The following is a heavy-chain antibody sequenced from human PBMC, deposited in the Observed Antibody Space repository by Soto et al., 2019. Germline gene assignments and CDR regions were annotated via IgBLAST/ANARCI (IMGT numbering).Heavy chain of an antibody. D-gene: IGHD2-21*01. Sequence: QVQLVESGGGVVQPGRSLRLSCAASGFTFSSYGMHWVRQAPGKGLEWVAVISYDGSNKYYGDSVKGRFTISRDNSKNTRYLQIHSPAAEDRAVEDCAEEAHPLPDDCCEMDVGAEGTAV. CDR3: AEEAHPLPDDCCEMDV. CDR1: GFTFSSYG. V-gene: IGHV3-30*18. CDR2: ISYDGSNK. J-gene: IGHJ6*02.